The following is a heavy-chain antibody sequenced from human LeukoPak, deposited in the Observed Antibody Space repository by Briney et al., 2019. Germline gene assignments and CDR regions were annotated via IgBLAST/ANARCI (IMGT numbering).Heavy chain of an antibody. CDR1: GYSFTNYW. D-gene: IGHD1-26*01. Sequence: GESLKISCKGSGYSFTNYWIAWVRQMPGKGLEWMGIIYPGDSDTRYSPSFQGQVTISADKSISTAYLQWSSLKASDTAMYYRARPLYSGSCAYWGQGTLVTVSS. J-gene: IGHJ4*02. CDR3: ARPLYSGSCAY. CDR2: IYPGDSDT. V-gene: IGHV5-51*01.